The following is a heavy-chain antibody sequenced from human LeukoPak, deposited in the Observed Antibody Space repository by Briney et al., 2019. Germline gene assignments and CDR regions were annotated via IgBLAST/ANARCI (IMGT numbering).Heavy chain of an antibody. Sequence: ASVKVSCKASGYTFTSYDINWVRQATGQGLEWMGWMNPNSGDTGYAQKFQGRVTMTRNTPISTAYMELSSLRSEDTAVYYCARARPESYYDGTGSHYWYFDLWGRGTLVTVSS. D-gene: IGHD3-22*01. CDR1: GYTFTSYD. V-gene: IGHV1-8*02. CDR2: MNPNSGDT. CDR3: ARARPESYYDGTGSHYWYFDL. J-gene: IGHJ2*01.